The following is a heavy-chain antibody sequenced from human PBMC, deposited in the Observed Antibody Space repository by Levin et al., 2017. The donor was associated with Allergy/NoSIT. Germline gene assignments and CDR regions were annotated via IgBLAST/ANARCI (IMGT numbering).Heavy chain of an antibody. Sequence: GESLKISCTASGFTFADYGMSWFRQAPGKGLEWIGFIRSKAYGGTTLSAASVKGRFTISRDDSTSIAYLQMNSLQTDDTAVYYCTRVGYSGNADFDYWGQGTLVTVSS. V-gene: IGHV3-49*03. CDR2: IRSKAYGGTT. CDR1: GFTFADYG. D-gene: IGHD1-26*01. CDR3: TRVGYSGNADFDY. J-gene: IGHJ4*02.